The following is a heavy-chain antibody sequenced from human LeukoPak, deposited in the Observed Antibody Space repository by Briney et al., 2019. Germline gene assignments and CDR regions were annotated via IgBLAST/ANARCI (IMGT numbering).Heavy chain of an antibody. Sequence: SQTLSLTCAISGDSVSSNSAAWNWLRQSPSRGLEWLGRTYYRSKLYNDYAVSVKSRITINPDTSKNQLSLQLNSVTPEDTAVYYCARGPSYYYGSGSYYTTVSYYMDVWGKGTTVTVSS. D-gene: IGHD3-10*01. CDR3: ARGPSYYYGSGSYYTTVSYYMDV. J-gene: IGHJ6*03. CDR1: GDSVSSNSAA. CDR2: TYYRSKLYN. V-gene: IGHV6-1*01.